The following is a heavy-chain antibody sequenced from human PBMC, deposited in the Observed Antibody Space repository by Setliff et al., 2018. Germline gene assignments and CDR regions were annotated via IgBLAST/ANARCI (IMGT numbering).Heavy chain of an antibody. J-gene: IGHJ4*02. CDR2: ISSYSGNA. D-gene: IGHD2-8*01. CDR3: LRLVRYCTKIACQATSGDEV. V-gene: IGHV1-18*01. CDR1: GYTFTDYG. Sequence: GASVKVSCKASGYTFTDYGITWVRQAPGQGLEWMGWISSYSGNAYYAHKLQGRVTMTTDTSTGTAYLELRSLRSDDTAVYYCLRLVRYCTKIACQATSGDEVWGLGTLVTVSS.